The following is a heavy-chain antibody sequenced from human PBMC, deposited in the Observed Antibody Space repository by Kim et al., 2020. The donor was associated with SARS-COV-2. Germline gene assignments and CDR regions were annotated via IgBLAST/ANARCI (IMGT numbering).Heavy chain of an antibody. J-gene: IGHJ4*02. CDR1: GFTFSSYA. Sequence: GGSLRLSCAASGFTFSSYAMSWVRQAPGKGLEWVSAISGSGGSTYYADSVKGRFTISRDNSKNTLYLQMNSLRAEDTAVYYCAKDPTSSRSVLAVAGTGVTYFDYWGQGTLVTVSS. CDR2: ISGSGGST. D-gene: IGHD6-19*01. CDR3: AKDPTSSRSVLAVAGTGVTYFDY. V-gene: IGHV3-23*01.